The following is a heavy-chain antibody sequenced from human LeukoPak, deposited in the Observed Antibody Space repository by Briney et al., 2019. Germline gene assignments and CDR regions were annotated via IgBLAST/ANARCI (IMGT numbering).Heavy chain of an antibody. CDR3: ARHNPPPTGFCSGTSCFMSGPQYFYMDV. CDR2: IYSTGTT. V-gene: IGHV4-4*09. J-gene: IGHJ6*03. D-gene: IGHD2-2*01. Sequence: PSETLSLTCTVSGGSISGYFWSWIRQPPGKGPEWIGYIYSTGTTNYSPSLSSRVTISVDTSKNQLSLNLRFVTATDTAVYHCARHNPPPTGFCSGTSCFMSGPQYFYMDVGGKGTSVTVS. CDR1: GGSISGYF.